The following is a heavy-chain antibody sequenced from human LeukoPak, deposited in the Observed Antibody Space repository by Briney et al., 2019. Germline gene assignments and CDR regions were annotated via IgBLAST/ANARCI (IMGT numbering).Heavy chain of an antibody. CDR2: INAGNGNT. V-gene: IGHV1-3*01. CDR3: ASHCSSTSCYTYYFDY. D-gene: IGHD2-2*02. J-gene: IGHJ4*02. Sequence: ASVKVSCKASGYTFTSYAMHWVRQAPGQRLEWMGWINAGNGNTKYSQKFQGRVTITRDTSASTAYMELSSLRSEDTAVYYCASHCSSTSCYTYYFDYWGQGTLVTVSS. CDR1: GYTFTSYA.